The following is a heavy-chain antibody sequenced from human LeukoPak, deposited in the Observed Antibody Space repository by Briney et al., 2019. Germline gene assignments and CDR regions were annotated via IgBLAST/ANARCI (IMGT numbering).Heavy chain of an antibody. J-gene: IGHJ4*02. CDR1: GGSFSGYY. Sequence: PSETLSLTCAVYGGSFSGYYWSWIRQPPGKGLEWIGEINHSGSTNYNPSLKSRVTISVDTSKNQFSLKLSSETAADTAVYYCARSRSLRYFDWLMSPHLDYWGQGTLVTVSS. D-gene: IGHD3-9*01. V-gene: IGHV4-34*01. CDR3: ARSRSLRYFDWLMSPHLDY. CDR2: INHSGST.